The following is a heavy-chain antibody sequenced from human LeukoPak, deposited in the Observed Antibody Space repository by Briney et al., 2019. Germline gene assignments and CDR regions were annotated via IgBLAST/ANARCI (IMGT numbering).Heavy chain of an antibody. V-gene: IGHV1-2*02. CDR1: GYTFTRSY. Sequence: ASVKVSCKASGYTFTRSYMHWVRQAPGQGLEWMGWINPNSGGTNYAQKFQGRVTMTRDTSISTAYMELSRLRSDDTAVYYCARAFAYCGGDCYYNYWGQGTLVTVSS. D-gene: IGHD2-21*02. CDR2: INPNSGGT. J-gene: IGHJ4*02. CDR3: ARAFAYCGGDCYYNY.